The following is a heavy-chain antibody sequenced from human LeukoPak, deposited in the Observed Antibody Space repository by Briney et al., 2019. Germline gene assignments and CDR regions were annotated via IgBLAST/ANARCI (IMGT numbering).Heavy chain of an antibody. CDR3: ARDRQWLGSFDY. D-gene: IGHD6-19*01. CDR2: IYYSGST. Sequence: SETLSLTCTVSGGSISSSSYYWGWIRQPPGKGLEWIGSIYYSGSTYYNPSLKSRVTISVDTSKNQFSPKLSSVTAADTAVYYCARDRQWLGSFDYWGQGTLVTVSS. J-gene: IGHJ4*02. V-gene: IGHV4-39*07. CDR1: GGSISSSSYY.